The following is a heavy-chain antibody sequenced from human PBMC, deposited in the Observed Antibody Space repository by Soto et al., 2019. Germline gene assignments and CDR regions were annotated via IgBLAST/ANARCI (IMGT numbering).Heavy chain of an antibody. CDR3: AREGNYCGAGSYYTFDF. CDR1: GGTFSSYA. V-gene: IGHV1-69*13. CDR2: IIPIFGTA. D-gene: IGHD3-10*01. J-gene: IGHJ4*02. Sequence: SVKVSCKASGGTFSSYAISWVRQAPGQGLEWMGGIIPIFGTANYAQKFQGRVTITADESTSTAYMELSSLRSEDTAVYYCAREGNYCGAGSYYTFDFWGQGTLVTVSS.